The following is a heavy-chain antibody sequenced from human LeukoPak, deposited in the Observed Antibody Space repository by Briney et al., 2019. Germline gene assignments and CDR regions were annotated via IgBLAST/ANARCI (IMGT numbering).Heavy chain of an antibody. Sequence: GGSLRLSSAASGFTFSTSAMNWVRRAPGKGLEWGSFINNVRSHIYHADSVRGRFPISRDNANYVLYLQMNSLRVEDTAVYYCARDPTYYLRYGYFDSWGQGTLVTVSS. J-gene: IGHJ4*02. CDR3: ARDPTYYLRYGYFDS. CDR2: INNVRSHI. CDR1: GFTFSTSA. V-gene: IGHV3-21*06. D-gene: IGHD1-26*01.